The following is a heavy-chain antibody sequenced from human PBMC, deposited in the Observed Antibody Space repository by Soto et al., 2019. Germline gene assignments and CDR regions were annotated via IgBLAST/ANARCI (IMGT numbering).Heavy chain of an antibody. CDR2: ISAYNGNT. Sequence: ASVKVSCKASGYTFTSYGTSWVRQAPGQGLEWMGWISAYNGNTNYAQKLQGRVTMTTDTSTSTAYMELRSLRSDDTAVYYCARQRGYSGYDLTRETPGYYYYYVDVWGKGTTVTVSS. CDR1: GYTFTSYG. J-gene: IGHJ6*03. CDR3: ARQRGYSGYDLTRETPGYYYYYVDV. V-gene: IGHV1-18*01. D-gene: IGHD5-12*01.